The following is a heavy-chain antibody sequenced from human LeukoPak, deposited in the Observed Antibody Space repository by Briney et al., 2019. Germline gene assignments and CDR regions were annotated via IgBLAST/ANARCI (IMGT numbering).Heavy chain of an antibody. V-gene: IGHV1-2*02. Sequence: ASVKVSCKASGYTFTGYYMHWVRQAPGQGLEWMGWINPNSGGTNYAQKFQGRVTMTGDTSVSTAYMDLRRLTSDDTAVYYCARLSGNNLPTSYWGQGTLVTVSS. D-gene: IGHD5-24*01. CDR1: GYTFTGYY. CDR3: ARLSGNNLPTSY. J-gene: IGHJ4*02. CDR2: INPNSGGT.